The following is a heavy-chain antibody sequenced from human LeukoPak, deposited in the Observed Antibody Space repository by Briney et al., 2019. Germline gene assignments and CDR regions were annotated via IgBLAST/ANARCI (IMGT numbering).Heavy chain of an antibody. CDR1: GGSFSGYY. CDR3: ARQKYSGSYLNLKYNWFDP. J-gene: IGHJ5*02. D-gene: IGHD1-26*01. CDR2: INHSGST. V-gene: IGHV4-34*01. Sequence: SETLSLTCAVYGGSFSGYYWSCIRQPPGKGLEWIGEINHSGSTNYNPSLKSRVTISVDTSKNQFSLKLSSVTAADTAVYYCARQKYSGSYLNLKYNWFDPWGQGTLVTVSS.